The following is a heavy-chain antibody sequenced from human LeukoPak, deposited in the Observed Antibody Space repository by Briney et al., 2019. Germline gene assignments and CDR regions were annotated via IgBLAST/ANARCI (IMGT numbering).Heavy chain of an antibody. CDR1: GGTFSSYA. CDR2: IIPIFGTA. CDR3: ASLRRPRYSGYDLNWFDP. Sequence: SVKVSCKASGGTFSSYAISWVRRAAGQGLEWMGGIIPIFGTANYAQKFQGRVTITADESTSTAYMELSSLRSEDTAVYYCASLRRPRYSGYDLNWFDPWGQGTLVTVSS. D-gene: IGHD5-12*01. J-gene: IGHJ5*02. V-gene: IGHV1-69*13.